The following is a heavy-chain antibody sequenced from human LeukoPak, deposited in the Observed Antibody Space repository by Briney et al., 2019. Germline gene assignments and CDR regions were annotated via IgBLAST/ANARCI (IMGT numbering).Heavy chain of an antibody. CDR2: ISSSSSYI. J-gene: IGHJ6*02. D-gene: IGHD6-13*01. V-gene: IGHV3-21*01. Sequence: GGSLRLSCAASGFTFSSYSMNWVRQAPGKGLEWVSSISSSSSYIYYADSVKGRFTISRDNAKNSLYLQMNSLRAEDTAVYYCARVGVAAAVNHYYYGMDVWGQGTTVTVSS. CDR1: GFTFSSYS. CDR3: ARVGVAAAVNHYYYGMDV.